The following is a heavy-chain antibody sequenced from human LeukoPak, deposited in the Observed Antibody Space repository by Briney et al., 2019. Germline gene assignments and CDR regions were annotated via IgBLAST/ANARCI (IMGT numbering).Heavy chain of an antibody. CDR2: IYSGGST. CDR1: GFTVSSNY. Sequence: PGGSLRLSCAASGFTVSSNYMSWVRQAPGKGLEWVSVIYSGGSTYYADSVKGRFTISRDNSKSTLYLQMNSLRAEDTAVYYCARDLFGGYDLGGRGSKVFDYWGQGTLVTVSS. J-gene: IGHJ4*02. V-gene: IGHV3-66*02. CDR3: ARDLFGGYDLGGRGSKVFDY. D-gene: IGHD5-12*01.